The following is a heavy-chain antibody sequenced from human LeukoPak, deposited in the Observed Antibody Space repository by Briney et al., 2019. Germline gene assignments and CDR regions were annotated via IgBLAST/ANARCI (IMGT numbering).Heavy chain of an antibody. D-gene: IGHD1-14*01. CDR1: GFMFSSYW. V-gene: IGHV3-7*01. CDR3: AITNPWHPRDY. CDR2: INQDGSIR. Sequence: GGSLRLSCAASGFMFSSYWMTWVRQAPGKGLEWVANINQDGSIRYYVGSVQGRFTISRDNAKNSLYLQMYSLRAEDTAVYYCAITNPWHPRDYWGQGTLVTVSS. J-gene: IGHJ4*02.